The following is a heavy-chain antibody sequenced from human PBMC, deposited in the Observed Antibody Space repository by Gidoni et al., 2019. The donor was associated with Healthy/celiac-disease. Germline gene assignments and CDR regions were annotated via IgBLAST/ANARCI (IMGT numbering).Heavy chain of an antibody. Sequence: QVQLQQWGAGLLKPSETLSLTCAVYGGSFSGYYWSWIRQPPGKGLEWIGEINHSGSTNYNPSLKSRVTISVDTSKNQFSLKLSSVTAADTAVYYCASFLPMAGTRSWFDPWGQGTLVTVSS. CDR2: INHSGST. CDR1: GGSFSGYY. J-gene: IGHJ5*02. D-gene: IGHD6-19*01. CDR3: ASFLPMAGTRSWFDP. V-gene: IGHV4-34*01.